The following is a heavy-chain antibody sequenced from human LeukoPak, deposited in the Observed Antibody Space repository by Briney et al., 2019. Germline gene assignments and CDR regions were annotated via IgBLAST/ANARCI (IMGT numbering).Heavy chain of an antibody. CDR2: INAGNGNT. J-gene: IGHJ4*02. Sequence: ASVKVSCKASGCTFTSYAMHWVRQAPGQRLEWMGWINAGNGNTKYSQKFQGRVTITRDTSASTAYMELSSLRSEDTAVYYCAREDSYGYSSTYYWGQGTLVTVSS. CDR3: AREDSYGYSSTYY. V-gene: IGHV1-3*01. CDR1: GCTFTSYA. D-gene: IGHD5-18*01.